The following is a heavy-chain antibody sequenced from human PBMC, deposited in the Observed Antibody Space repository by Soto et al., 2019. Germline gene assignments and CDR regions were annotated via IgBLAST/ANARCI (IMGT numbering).Heavy chain of an antibody. CDR1: GGSISNNY. CDR3: ATYTRLEALSSKGGYYYYVMDV. Sequence: QVQLQESGPGLVKPSETLSLTCTVSGGSISNNYWSWIRQPPGKGLEWVGYIYYSGSTHYNLSLTRRATTSPDTSKPQSPLMLSSVTAADTAVYYCATYTRLEALSSKGGYYYYVMDVWGQGTRVTVSS. J-gene: IGHJ6*02. CDR2: IYYSGST. D-gene: IGHD1-26*01. V-gene: IGHV4-59*01.